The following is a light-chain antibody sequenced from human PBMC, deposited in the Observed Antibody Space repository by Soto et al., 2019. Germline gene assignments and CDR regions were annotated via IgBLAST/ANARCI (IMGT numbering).Light chain of an antibody. V-gene: IGLV2-11*01. J-gene: IGLJ3*02. Sequence: QSVLTQPRSVSGSPGHSVTISCTGTSSDVGGYNYVSWYQQHPGKAPKLMISDVSKWPSGVPDRFSGSKSGNTASLTISGLQAEDEADYYCCSYAGNSLWVFGGGTKLTVL. CDR3: CSYAGNSLWV. CDR2: DVS. CDR1: SSDVGGYNY.